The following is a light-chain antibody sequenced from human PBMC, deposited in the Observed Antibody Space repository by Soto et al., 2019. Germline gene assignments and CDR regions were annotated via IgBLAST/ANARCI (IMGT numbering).Light chain of an antibody. Sequence: IWMTQSPSLLSASTGDRVTISCRMSQGISSYLAWYQQKKGKAPEXLIYAASTLQSGVPSRFSGSGYGTEFNLTISSLQTDDSATYYCQQYNSYPYTFGQGTRLEIK. CDR3: QQYNSYPYT. CDR1: QGISSY. V-gene: IGKV1D-8*03. CDR2: AAS. J-gene: IGKJ5*01.